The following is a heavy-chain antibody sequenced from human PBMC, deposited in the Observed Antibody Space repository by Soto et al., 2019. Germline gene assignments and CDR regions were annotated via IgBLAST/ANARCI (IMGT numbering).Heavy chain of an antibody. Sequence: PGGSLRLSCAASGFTFSSYGMHWVRQAPGKGLEWVAVISYDGSNKYYADSVKGRFTISRDNSKNTLYLQMNSLRAEDTAVYYCAKDAGDGYNYSDYWGHGTLVTVSS. V-gene: IGHV3-30*18. CDR1: GFTFSSYG. J-gene: IGHJ4*01. CDR3: AKDAGDGYNYSDY. CDR2: ISYDGSNK. D-gene: IGHD5-12*01.